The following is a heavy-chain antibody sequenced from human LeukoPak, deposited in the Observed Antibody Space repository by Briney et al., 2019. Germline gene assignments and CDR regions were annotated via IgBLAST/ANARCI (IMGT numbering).Heavy chain of an antibody. Sequence: GGSLRLSCAASGFTFSSYDMHWVRHATGKGLEWVSAIGTAGDTYYPGSVKGRFTISRENAKNSLYLQMNSLRAGDTAVYYCARGLRYCSSTSCYSIDAFDIWGQGTMVTVSS. CDR3: ARGLRYCSSTSCYSIDAFDI. CDR2: IGTAGDT. D-gene: IGHD2-2*01. V-gene: IGHV3-13*01. CDR1: GFTFSSYD. J-gene: IGHJ3*02.